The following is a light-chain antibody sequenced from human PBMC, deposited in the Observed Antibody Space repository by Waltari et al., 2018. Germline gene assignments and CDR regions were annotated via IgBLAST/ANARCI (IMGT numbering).Light chain of an antibody. Sequence: DIHLTQSPSSLSASVGDTVTITCRASQDIGASVNWYQQRPGEAPKLLIFDADSWERGAPSRFSGGGSRTQFTFTITGLQAEDIATYYCQQFGSLPWTFGQGTTVE. CDR3: QQFGSLPWT. CDR2: DAD. CDR1: QDIGAS. J-gene: IGKJ1*01. V-gene: IGKV1-33*01.